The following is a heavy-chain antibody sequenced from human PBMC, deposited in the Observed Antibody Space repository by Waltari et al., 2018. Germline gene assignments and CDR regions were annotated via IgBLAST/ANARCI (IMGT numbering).Heavy chain of an antibody. J-gene: IGHJ6*02. CDR1: GYTFTSSY. D-gene: IGHD3-3*01. CDR3: ARLYYDFWSGYLLNGPLGMDV. Sequence: QVQLVQSGAEVKKPGASVKVSCKASGYTFTSSYMHWVRQAPGQGLEWMGIINPRGGSTSDAQKLQGRVTMTRYTSKNPFSLKLRSVTAADTAVYYCARLYYDFWSGYLLNGPLGMDVWGQGTTVTVSS. V-gene: IGHV1-46*01. CDR2: INPRGGST.